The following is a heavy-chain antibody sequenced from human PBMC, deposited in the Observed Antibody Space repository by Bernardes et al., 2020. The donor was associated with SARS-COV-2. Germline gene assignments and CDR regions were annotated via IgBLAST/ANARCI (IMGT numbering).Heavy chain of an antibody. Sequence: ETLSLTCTVSGGSVSSGSYYWSRIRQPPGKGLEWIGYIYYSGSTNYNPSLKSRVTISVDTSKNQFSLKLSSVTAADTAVYYCARWSIAAVDWGQGTLVTVSS. D-gene: IGHD6-13*01. V-gene: IGHV4-61*01. CDR1: GGSVSSGSYY. CDR3: ARWSIAAVD. J-gene: IGHJ4*02. CDR2: IYYSGST.